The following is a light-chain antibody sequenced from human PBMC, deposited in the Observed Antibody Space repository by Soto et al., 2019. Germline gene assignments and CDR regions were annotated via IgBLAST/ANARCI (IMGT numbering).Light chain of an antibody. CDR3: MQGTHWPWT. V-gene: IGKV2-30*02. J-gene: IGKJ1*01. CDR1: QSLVHSDGNTY. Sequence: DVEMTQSPLSLPVSLGQPASISCRSSQSLVHSDGNTYLNWFQQRPGQSPRRLISWAYQRDSGVPDRFSGSVSGTDFTLKISRVEAEDVAVYYCMQGTHWPWTLGQGTKVEIK. CDR2: WAY.